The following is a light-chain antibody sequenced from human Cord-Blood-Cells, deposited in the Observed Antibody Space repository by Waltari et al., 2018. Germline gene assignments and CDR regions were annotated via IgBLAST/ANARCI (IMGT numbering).Light chain of an antibody. Sequence: ALTQPASVSGSPGQSITISCTGTSSDVGGYNYVSWYQQHPGKAPKLMIYDVSNRPSGVSNRFSGTKSGNTASLTISGLQAEDEADYYCSSYTSSSTWVFGGGTKLTVL. J-gene: IGLJ3*02. CDR3: SSYTSSSTWV. CDR1: SSDVGGYNY. CDR2: DVS. V-gene: IGLV2-14*03.